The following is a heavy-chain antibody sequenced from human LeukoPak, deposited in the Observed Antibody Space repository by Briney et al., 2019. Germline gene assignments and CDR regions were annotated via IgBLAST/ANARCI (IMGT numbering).Heavy chain of an antibody. J-gene: IGHJ5*02. CDR2: MNPNSGNT. CDR1: GGTFSSYA. D-gene: IGHD2-21*02. CDR3: AREVLQAVVVVTATGLRGWFDP. V-gene: IGHV1-8*02. Sequence: ASVKVSCKASGGTFSSYAINWVRQATGQGLEWMGWMNPNSGNTGYAQKFQGRVTMTRNTSISTAYMELSSLRSEDTAVYYCAREVLQAVVVVTATGLRGWFDPWGQGTLVTVSS.